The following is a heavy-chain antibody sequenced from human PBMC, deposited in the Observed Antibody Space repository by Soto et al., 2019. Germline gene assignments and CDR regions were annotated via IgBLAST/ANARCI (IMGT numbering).Heavy chain of an antibody. CDR3: AKDLGYGSSWRYALDM. Sequence: SGGSLRLSCAASGFTFSSYAMSWVRQAPGQGLEWVSGISGSGGITHYADSVKGRFTISRDNSRSTLHLQMISLRAEDTGVYYCAKDLGYGSSWRYALDMWGQGTLVTVSS. CDR2: ISGSGGIT. CDR1: GFTFSSYA. D-gene: IGHD6-13*01. V-gene: IGHV3-23*01. J-gene: IGHJ3*02.